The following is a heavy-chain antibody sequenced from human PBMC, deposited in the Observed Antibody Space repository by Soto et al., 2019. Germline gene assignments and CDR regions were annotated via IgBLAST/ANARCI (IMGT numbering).Heavy chain of an antibody. J-gene: IGHJ4*02. CDR2: ISAYNGNT. CDR1: GYGFACYG. D-gene: IGHD6-13*01. CDR3: ARTDTIAAAGTDFDY. V-gene: IGHV1-18*01. Sequence: GASVKVSCKASGYGFACYGRSWARQAPGQGLEWMGWISAYNGNTNYAQKLQGRVTMTTDTSTSTAYMELRSLRSDDTAVYYCARTDTIAAAGTDFDYWGQGTLVTVSS.